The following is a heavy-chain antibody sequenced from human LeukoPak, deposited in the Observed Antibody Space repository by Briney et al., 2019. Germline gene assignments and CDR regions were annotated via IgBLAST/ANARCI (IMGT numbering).Heavy chain of an antibody. CDR2: IIPIFGTA. D-gene: IGHD2-21*02. CDR3: ARNPGGDCYYCYYY. V-gene: IGHV1-69*01. J-gene: IGHJ4*02. CDR1: GGTFISYA. Sequence: GSSVKVSCKASGGTFISYAISWVRQAPGQGLEWMGGIIPIFGTANYAQKLQGRVTITADESTSTAYMELSSLRSEDTAVYYCARNPGGDCYYCYYYWGQGTLVTVSS.